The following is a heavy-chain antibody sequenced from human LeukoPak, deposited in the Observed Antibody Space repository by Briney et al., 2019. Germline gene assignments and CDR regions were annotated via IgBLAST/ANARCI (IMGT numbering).Heavy chain of an antibody. V-gene: IGHV1-2*06. CDR3: ARDPVRTTVTKGEGDY. Sequence: ASVKVSCKASGYTFTGYYMHWVRQAPGQGLEWMGRINPNSGGTNYAQKFQGRVTMTRDTSSSTAYMELSRLRSDHTAVYYCARDPVRTTVTKGEGDYWGQGTLVTVSS. D-gene: IGHD4-17*01. J-gene: IGHJ4*02. CDR1: GYTFTGYY. CDR2: INPNSGGT.